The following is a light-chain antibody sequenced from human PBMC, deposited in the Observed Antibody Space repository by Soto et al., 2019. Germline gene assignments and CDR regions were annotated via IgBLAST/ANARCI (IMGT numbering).Light chain of an antibody. J-gene: IGKJ1*01. CDR1: QSVSSN. CDR3: QQYNNWPRT. Sequence: EIVITQSPATVSVSPGERATLSCRASQSVSSNLAWYQQKPGQAPRLLIYGASTRATGIPARFSGSGSGTDFTLTISSLQSEDFAVYYCQQYNNWPRTFGQGTKV. V-gene: IGKV3-15*01. CDR2: GAS.